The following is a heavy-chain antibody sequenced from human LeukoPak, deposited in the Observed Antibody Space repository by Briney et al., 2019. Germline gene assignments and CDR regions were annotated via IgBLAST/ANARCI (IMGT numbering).Heavy chain of an antibody. CDR3: ARGLGSTSWSSWGWFDP. Sequence: PSETLSLTCAVYGGSFSGYYWSWLRQPPGKGLEWIGEINHSGSTNYNPSLKSRVTISVDTSKNQFSLKLSSVTAADTAVYYCARGLGSTSWSSWGWFDPWGQGTLVTVSS. CDR2: INHSGST. J-gene: IGHJ5*02. CDR1: GGSFSGYY. D-gene: IGHD2-2*01. V-gene: IGHV4-34*01.